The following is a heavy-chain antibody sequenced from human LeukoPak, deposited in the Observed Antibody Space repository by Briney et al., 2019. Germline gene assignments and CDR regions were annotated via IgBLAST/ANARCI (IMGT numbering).Heavy chain of an antibody. Sequence: SETLSLTCTVSGGSISSYYWSWIRQPAGKGLEWIGRIYTSGSTNYNPSLKGRVTISVDTSTNQFSLKLSSVTAADTAMYYCARGYSNFALDYWGQGTLVTVSS. D-gene: IGHD4-11*01. CDR1: GGSISSYY. CDR3: ARGYSNFALDY. V-gene: IGHV4-4*07. J-gene: IGHJ4*02. CDR2: IYTSGST.